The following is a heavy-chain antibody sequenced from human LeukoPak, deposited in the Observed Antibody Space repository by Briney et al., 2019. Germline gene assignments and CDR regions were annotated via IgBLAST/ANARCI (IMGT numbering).Heavy chain of an antibody. J-gene: IGHJ4*02. CDR2: IGTSSGAI. V-gene: IGHV3-48*02. Sequence: GGSLRLSCSASGFTFSTYNMNWVRQAPGKGLEWVSFIGTSSGAIYYADSVKGRFTVSRDNAKKSLYLQMNSLRDEDTAVYYCARDSEDSSGWYDFDYWGQGTLVTVSS. CDR3: ARDSEDSSGWYDFDY. CDR1: GFTFSTYN. D-gene: IGHD6-19*01.